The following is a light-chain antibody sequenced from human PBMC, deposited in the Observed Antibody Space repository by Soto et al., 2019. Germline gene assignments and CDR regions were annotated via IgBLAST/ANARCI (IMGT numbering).Light chain of an antibody. CDR3: QQDYNLPFT. CDR2: GAS. CDR1: QSIDSNY. V-gene: IGKV3D-7*01. J-gene: IGKJ5*01. Sequence: EIVVTPSPGTLSLSPGERATLSCRASQSIDSNYLSWYQQKPGQAPRLIISGASTRATGTPARFSGSGSGTDFTLTISSLQPEDFAVYYCQQDYNLPFTFGQGTRLEIK.